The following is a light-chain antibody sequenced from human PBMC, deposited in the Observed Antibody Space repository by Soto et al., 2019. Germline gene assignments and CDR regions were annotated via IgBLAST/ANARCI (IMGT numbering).Light chain of an antibody. V-gene: IGKV3-20*01. CDR1: QSVTSNY. J-gene: IGKJ1*01. Sequence: EIVLTQSPGTLSVSAGERATLSCRASQSVTSNYLPWYQQTPGQAPRLLIFCASIRATGIPDRFSGSGSGTDFTLTISRLEPEDSAVYYCQQYGSSPTTFGQGTKGDIK. CDR3: QQYGSSPTT. CDR2: CAS.